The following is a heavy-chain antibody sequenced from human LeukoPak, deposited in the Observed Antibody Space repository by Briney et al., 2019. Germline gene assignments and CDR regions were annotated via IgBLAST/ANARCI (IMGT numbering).Heavy chain of an antibody. D-gene: IGHD1-7*01. CDR1: GFTFSSYA. CDR3: AKGVITGTTPQPFDY. J-gene: IGHJ4*02. V-gene: IGHV3-23*01. CDR2: MSGRGGST. Sequence: GGSLRLSCAASGFTFSSYAMSWVRQAPGKGLEWVSGMSGRGGSTYHADSVKGRFTTSRDNSKNTLYLQMNSLRAEDTAIYFCAKGVITGTTPQPFDYWGQGTLVTVSS.